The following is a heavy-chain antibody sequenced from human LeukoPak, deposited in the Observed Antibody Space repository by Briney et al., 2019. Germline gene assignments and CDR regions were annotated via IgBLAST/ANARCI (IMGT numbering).Heavy chain of an antibody. CDR2: ISYDESDK. CDR3: AKGVVAATNAAYYGMDV. D-gene: IGHD2-15*01. CDR1: GFTFNNYG. V-gene: IGHV3-30*18. J-gene: IGHJ6*02. Sequence: HPGGSLRLSCAASGFTFNNYGMHWVRQAPGKGLEWVAVISYDESDKYYADSVKGRFTISRDNSKNTLYLQMNSLRPEDTAVYYCAKGVVAATNAAYYGMDVWGQGTTVTVSS.